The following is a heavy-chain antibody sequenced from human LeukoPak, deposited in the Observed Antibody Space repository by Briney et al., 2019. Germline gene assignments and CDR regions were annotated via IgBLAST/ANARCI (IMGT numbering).Heavy chain of an antibody. Sequence: PGGSLRLSCAASGFTFSSYDMHWVRQAPGKGLEWVTVISYDGSNKYYADSVKGRFTISRDNSKNTLYLQMNSLRAEDTAVYYCARDQRSYDYVMYYFDYWGQGTLVTVSS. CDR3: ARDQRSYDYVMYYFDY. J-gene: IGHJ4*02. V-gene: IGHV3-30*04. CDR1: GFTFSSYD. D-gene: IGHD3-16*01. CDR2: ISYDGSNK.